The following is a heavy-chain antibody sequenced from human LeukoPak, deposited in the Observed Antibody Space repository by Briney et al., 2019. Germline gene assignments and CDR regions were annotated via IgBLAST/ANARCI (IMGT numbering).Heavy chain of an antibody. CDR2: IRYDGSNK. Sequence: GGSLRLSCAASGFTFSTYGMHWVRQASGKGLEWVAFIRYDGSNKYYADSVKGRFTISRDNSKNTLYLQMNSLRVEDTAVYYCAKDLGLPGYMDVWGKGTTVTISS. D-gene: IGHD3-10*01. V-gene: IGHV3-30*02. CDR3: AKDLGLPGYMDV. CDR1: GFTFSTYG. J-gene: IGHJ6*03.